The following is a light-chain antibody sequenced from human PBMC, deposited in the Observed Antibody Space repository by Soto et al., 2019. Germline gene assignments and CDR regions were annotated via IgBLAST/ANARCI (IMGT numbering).Light chain of an antibody. Sequence: DIQMTQSPSSLSASVGDRVTITCRASQGISNYLAWYQQIPGKVPKLLISAAFTLQSGVPSRFSGSGSGTDFTLTISSLQPEDVATYYCQKYTNVPSFGGGTKVAIK. CDR3: QKYTNVPS. V-gene: IGKV1-27*01. CDR1: QGISNY. J-gene: IGKJ4*02. CDR2: AAF.